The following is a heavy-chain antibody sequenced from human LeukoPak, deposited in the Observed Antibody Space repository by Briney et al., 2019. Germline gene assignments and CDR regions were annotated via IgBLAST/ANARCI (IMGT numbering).Heavy chain of an antibody. V-gene: IGHV3-23*01. CDR3: ARGLANAFDI. CDR2: ISGSGGST. J-gene: IGHJ3*02. Sequence: GGSLRLSCAASGFTFSSYAVSWVRQAPGKGLEWVSAISGSGGSTYYADSVKGRFTISRDNAKNSLYLQMNSLRAEDTALYHCARGLANAFDIWGQGTMVTVSS. CDR1: GFTFSSYA. D-gene: IGHD6-19*01.